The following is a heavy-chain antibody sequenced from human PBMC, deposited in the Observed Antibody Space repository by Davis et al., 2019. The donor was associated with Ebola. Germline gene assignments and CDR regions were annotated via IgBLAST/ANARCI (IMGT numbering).Heavy chain of an antibody. CDR2: IYYSGST. CDR3: ARLGGYCSSTSCSDYYYYGMDV. J-gene: IGHJ6*02. V-gene: IGHV4-39*01. Sequence: SETLSLTCTVSGGSISSSSYYWGWIRQPPGKGLEWIGSIYYSGSTYYNPSLKSRVTITVDTSQNQFSLKLSSVTAADTAVYYCARLGGYCSSTSCSDYYYYGMDVWGQGTTVTVSS. CDR1: GGSISSSSYY. D-gene: IGHD2-2*01.